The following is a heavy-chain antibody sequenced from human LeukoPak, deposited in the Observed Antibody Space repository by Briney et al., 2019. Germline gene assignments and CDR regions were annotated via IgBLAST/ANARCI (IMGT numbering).Heavy chain of an antibody. J-gene: IGHJ4*02. V-gene: IGHV4-61*02. CDR3: ARGFLEWSWIFDY. Sequence: SETLSLTCTVSGGSISSGDYYWSWIRQPAGKGLEWIGRIYTSGSTNYNPSLKSRVTISVDTSKNQFSLKLSSVTAADTAVYYCARGFLEWSWIFDYWGQGTLVTVSS. CDR2: IYTSGST. D-gene: IGHD3-3*01. CDR1: GGSISSGDYY.